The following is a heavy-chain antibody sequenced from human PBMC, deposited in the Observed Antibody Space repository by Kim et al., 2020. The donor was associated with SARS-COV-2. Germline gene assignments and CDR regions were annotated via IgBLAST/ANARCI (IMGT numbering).Heavy chain of an antibody. CDR2: ISRNSRSM. CDR3: ARGLSPLSGSRLDF. CDR1: GFTFSSYS. J-gene: IGHJ4*02. D-gene: IGHD2-15*01. V-gene: IGHV3-21*01. Sequence: GGSLRLSCVASGFTFSSYSMNWVRQAPGKGLEWVSSISRNSRSMYYADPLKGRFTISRDNAKNSLFLRMSTLRAEDTAVYYCARGLSPLSGSRLDFWGQGALVTVSS.